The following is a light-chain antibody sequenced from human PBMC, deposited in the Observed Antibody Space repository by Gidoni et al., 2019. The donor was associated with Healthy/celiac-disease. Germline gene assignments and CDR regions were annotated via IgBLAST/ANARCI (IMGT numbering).Light chain of an antibody. J-gene: IGKJ1*01. Sequence: EIVLTQSPGTLSLSPGERAPLSCRASQSVSSSYLAWYQQKPGQAPRLLIYGASSTATGIPGRFSGSGSGTDFTLTISRLEPEDFAVYYCQQYGSSPRTFGQGTKVEIK. CDR1: QSVSSSY. V-gene: IGKV3-20*01. CDR3: QQYGSSPRT. CDR2: GAS.